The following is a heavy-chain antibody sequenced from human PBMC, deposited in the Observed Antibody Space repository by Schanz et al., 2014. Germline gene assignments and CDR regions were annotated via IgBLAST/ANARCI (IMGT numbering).Heavy chain of an antibody. CDR1: GGTFSTYT. V-gene: IGHV1-69*08. J-gene: IGHJ5*02. D-gene: IGHD3-22*01. CDR2: IIPILGIA. CDR3: AREVGLYDRGWFDP. Sequence: QLQLVQSGAEVKKPGSSVKVSCKASGGTFSTYTISWVRQAPGQGLEWMGRIIPILGIANYAQRFQGRVTITADKSSDTAYMELSSLRSEDTAVYYCAREVGLYDRGWFDPWGQGTLXTVSS.